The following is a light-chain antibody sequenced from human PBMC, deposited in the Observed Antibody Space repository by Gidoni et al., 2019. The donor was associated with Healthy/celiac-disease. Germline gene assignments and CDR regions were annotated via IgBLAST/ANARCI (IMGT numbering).Light chain of an antibody. J-gene: IGKJ4*01. CDR2: GAS. CDR1: QSVSSSY. Sequence: EIGLTQSPGTLSLSPGERATLSCRASQSVSSSYLAWYQQKPGQAPRLLIYGASSRATGIPDRFSGSGSGTDFTLTISRLEPEDFAVYYCQQYGSSPPFGGXTKVEIK. V-gene: IGKV3-20*01. CDR3: QQYGSSPP.